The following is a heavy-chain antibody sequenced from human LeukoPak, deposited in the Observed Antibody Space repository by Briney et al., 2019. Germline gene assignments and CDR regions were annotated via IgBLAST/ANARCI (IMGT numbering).Heavy chain of an antibody. J-gene: IGHJ4*02. Sequence: SQTLSLTCTVSGGSISSGDYYWSWIRQPPGKGLEWIGYIYYSGSTYYNPSLKSRVTISVDTSKNQFSLKLSSVTAADTAVYYCAREPGVEMATIGYWGQGTLATVSS. CDR3: AREPGVEMATIGY. CDR2: IYYSGST. D-gene: IGHD5-24*01. CDR1: GGSISSGDYY. V-gene: IGHV4-30-4*01.